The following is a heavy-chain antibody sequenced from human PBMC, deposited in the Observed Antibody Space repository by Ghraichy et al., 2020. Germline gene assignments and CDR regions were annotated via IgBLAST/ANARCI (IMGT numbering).Heavy chain of an antibody. J-gene: IGHJ3*02. CDR2: ISSSSSYI. CDR1: GFTFSSYS. CDR3: ARDAGRSSYDFWSGPSPDDAFDI. Sequence: GGSLRLSCAASGFTFSSYSMNWVRQAPGKGLEWVSSISSSSSYIYYADSVKGRFTISRDNAKNSLYLQMNSLRAEDTAVYYCARDAGRSSYDFWSGPSPDDAFDIWSQGTMVTVSS. D-gene: IGHD3-3*01. V-gene: IGHV3-21*01.